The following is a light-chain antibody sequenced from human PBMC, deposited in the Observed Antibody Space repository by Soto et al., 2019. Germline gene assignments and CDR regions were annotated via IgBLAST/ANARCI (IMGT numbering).Light chain of an antibody. J-gene: IGKJ1*01. CDR3: QQYYSYPQ. V-gene: IGKV1-5*01. CDR1: QSISSW. Sequence: DIQMTQSPSTLSASVGDRVTITCRASQSISSWLAWYQQKPGKAPKLLIYDASSLESGVPSRFSGSGSGTDFTLTISCLQSEDFATYYCQQYYSYPQFGQGTKVDIK. CDR2: DAS.